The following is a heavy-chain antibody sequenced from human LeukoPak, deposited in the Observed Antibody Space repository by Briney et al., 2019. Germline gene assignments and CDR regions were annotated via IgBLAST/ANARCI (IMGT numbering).Heavy chain of an antibody. CDR2: INHSGST. CDR3: AREGYYDSSGSYRHDAFDS. Sequence: SETLSLPCAVYGGSYSGYYWSWIRQPPGKGLEWIGEINHSGSTNYNPSLKSRVTISVDTSKNHLSLKLSSVTAADTAVYYCAREGYYDSSGSYRHDAFDSWGQGTMVTVSS. D-gene: IGHD3-22*01. J-gene: IGHJ3*02. V-gene: IGHV4-34*01. CDR1: GGSYSGYY.